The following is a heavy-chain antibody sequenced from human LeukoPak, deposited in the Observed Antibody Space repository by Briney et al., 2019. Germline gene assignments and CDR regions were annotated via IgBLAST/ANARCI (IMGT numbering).Heavy chain of an antibody. Sequence: PGGSLRLSCAASGSTFSSYAMSWVRQAPGKGLEWVSTISIGGGNTYYADSVKGRFTISRDNSKNTLYLQMNSLRAEDAAIYYCAKVSGAARVGYIDYWGQGTLVTVSS. J-gene: IGHJ4*02. CDR1: GSTFSSYA. CDR2: ISIGGGNT. D-gene: IGHD1-26*01. CDR3: AKVSGAARVGYIDY. V-gene: IGHV3-23*01.